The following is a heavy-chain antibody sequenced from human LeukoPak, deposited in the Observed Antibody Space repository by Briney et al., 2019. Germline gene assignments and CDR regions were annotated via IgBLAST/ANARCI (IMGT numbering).Heavy chain of an antibody. D-gene: IGHD3-22*01. Sequence: SETLSLTCTVSGGSISSYYWSWIRQPPGKGLEWIGYIYYTGSTNYNPSLKSRVTISVDTSKNQFSLKLCSVTAADTAVYYCARDDSSAYYLDYWGQGTLVTVSS. V-gene: IGHV4-59*01. CDR1: GGSISSYY. CDR3: ARDDSSAYYLDY. J-gene: IGHJ4*02. CDR2: IYYTGST.